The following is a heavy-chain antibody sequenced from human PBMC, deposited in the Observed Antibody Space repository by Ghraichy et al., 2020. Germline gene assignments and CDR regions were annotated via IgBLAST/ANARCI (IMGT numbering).Heavy chain of an antibody. V-gene: IGHV4-59*08. J-gene: IGHJ6*01. CDR3: ARHIDHGGNSLYYAMDV. D-gene: IGHD4-23*01. CDR1: GGSISPYY. Sequence: GSLRLSCIVSGGSISPYYWSWIRQPPGKGLEWMGYIFHSGSANYNPSLKSRVTISVDTSQNQISLKLNSVTAADTAVYYCARHIDHGGNSLYYAMDVWGQGTTVTVSS. CDR2: IFHSGSA.